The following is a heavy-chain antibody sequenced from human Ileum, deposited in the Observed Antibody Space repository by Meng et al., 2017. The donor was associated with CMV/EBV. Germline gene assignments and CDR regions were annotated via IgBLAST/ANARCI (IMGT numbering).Heavy chain of an antibody. CDR3: ARASGYYRPYDY. J-gene: IGHJ4*02. Sequence: CKAAGYTFTAYYIRWVRQAPGQGPEWMGWVNANNGVTKFPEKFRGRITMTTDTSVTTAFMKLDTLTSGDTAAYYCARASGYYRPYDYWGQGTLVTVSS. CDR2: VNANNGVT. D-gene: IGHD6-25*01. V-gene: IGHV1-2*02. CDR1: GYTFTAYY.